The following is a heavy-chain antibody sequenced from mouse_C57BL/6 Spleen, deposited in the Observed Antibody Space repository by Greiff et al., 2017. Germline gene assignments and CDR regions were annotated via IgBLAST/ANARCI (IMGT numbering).Heavy chain of an antibody. V-gene: IGHV1-69*01. Sequence: QVQLQQPGAELVMPGASVKLSCKASGYTFTSYWMHWVKQRPGQGLEWIGEIDPSDSYTNYNQKFKGKSTLTVDKSSSTAYMQLSSLTSEDSAVYYCALYDYDRMDYWGQGTSVTVSS. J-gene: IGHJ4*01. CDR3: ALYDYDRMDY. CDR2: IDPSDSYT. CDR1: GYTFTSYW. D-gene: IGHD2-4*01.